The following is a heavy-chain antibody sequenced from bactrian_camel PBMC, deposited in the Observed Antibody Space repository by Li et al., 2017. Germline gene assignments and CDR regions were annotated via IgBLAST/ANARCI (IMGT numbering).Heavy chain of an antibody. CDR3: AATVCRGGHCYTGCDWDLGY. D-gene: IGHD2*01. V-gene: IGHV3S1*01. J-gene: IGHJ6*01. Sequence: HVQLVESGGGLVQPGGSLRLSCAASGFTFSRYWMYWVRQTPGKEREGVASLASDGSSIYANSLKGRFSISRDNAKNTLDLQMNNLNPEDTAMYYCAATVCRGGHCYTGCDWDLGYWGQGTQVTVS. CDR1: GFTFSRYW. CDR2: SLASDGSS.